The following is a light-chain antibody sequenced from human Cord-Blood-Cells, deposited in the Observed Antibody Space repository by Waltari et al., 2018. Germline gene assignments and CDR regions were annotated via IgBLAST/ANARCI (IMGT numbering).Light chain of an antibody. CDR1: QSCSSN. Sequence: IVMTLSQDTLSACPGVRATFSGRASQSCSSNFAWYPQKPGQAPSLLFSVASTRATVIPPMVTVSGGRREFTLTISGLQSEDLAVYNCQQYKNWPLTFGGGTKVEIK. CDR3: QQYKNWPLT. V-gene: IGKV3-15*01. J-gene: IGKJ4*01. CDR2: VAS.